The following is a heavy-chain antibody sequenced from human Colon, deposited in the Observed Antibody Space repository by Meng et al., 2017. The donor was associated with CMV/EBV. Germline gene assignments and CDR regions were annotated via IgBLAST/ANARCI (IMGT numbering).Heavy chain of an antibody. CDR3: ARGLPNYYFYGMDV. CDR1: GDRVSNNNAA. D-gene: IGHD2-15*01. Sequence: SQTLSLTCAISGDRVSNNNAAWNWIRQSPSRGLEWLGRTYHRSKWYNDYAVSVKSRITISPDTSKNQFSLHLNSVTPEDTAVYYCARGLPNYYFYGMDVWGQGTTVTVSS. V-gene: IGHV6-1*01. J-gene: IGHJ6*02. CDR2: TYHRSKWYN.